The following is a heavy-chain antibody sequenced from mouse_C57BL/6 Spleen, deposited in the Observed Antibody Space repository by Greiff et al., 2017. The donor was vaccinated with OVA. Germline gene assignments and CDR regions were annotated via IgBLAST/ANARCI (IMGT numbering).Heavy chain of an antibody. CDR1: GISITTGNYR. CDR3: AREYDGYFDV. CDR2: IYYSGTI. D-gene: IGHD2-14*01. V-gene: IGHV3-5*01. J-gene: IGHJ1*03. Sequence: EVQLQESGPGLVKPSQTVFLTCTVTGISITTGNYRWSWIRQFPGNKLEWIGYIYYSGTITYNPSLTSRTTITRDNPKNQFFLEMNALTAEDTATYYCAREYDGYFDVWGTGTTVTVSS.